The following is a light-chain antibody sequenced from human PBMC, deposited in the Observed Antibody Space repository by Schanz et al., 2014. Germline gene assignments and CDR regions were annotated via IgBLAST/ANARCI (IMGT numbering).Light chain of an antibody. CDR2: QDT. J-gene: IGLJ2*01. V-gene: IGLV3-1*01. CDR1: KLGDKY. CDR3: QAWDSNSVI. Sequence: SYELTQPPSVSVSPGQTANIPCSGHKLGDKYACWYQQTPGQSPMLVIYQDTKRPSGIPERFSGSNSGSTATLTISGTQALDEAVYYCQAWDSNSVIFGGGTKLTVL.